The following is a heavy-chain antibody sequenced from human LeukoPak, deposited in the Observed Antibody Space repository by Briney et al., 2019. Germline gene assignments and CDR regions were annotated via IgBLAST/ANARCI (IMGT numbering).Heavy chain of an antibody. D-gene: IGHD2-8*01. CDR2: VHYSGGA. CDR3: AREYCTTTCYFDY. Sequence: SETLSLTCTVSGDSISSHYWSWIRQSPGKGLEWIGYVHYSGGATYNPSLKSRVTILVATSKTQFSLKLSSATAADTAVYYCAREYCTTTCYFDYWGQGMLVTVSS. CDR1: GDSISSHY. V-gene: IGHV4-59*11. J-gene: IGHJ4*02.